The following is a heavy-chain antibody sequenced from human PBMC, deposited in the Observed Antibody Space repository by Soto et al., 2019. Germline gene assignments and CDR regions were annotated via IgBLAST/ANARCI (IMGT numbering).Heavy chain of an antibody. CDR2: ISSSGSTI. D-gene: IGHD3-16*01. CDR1: GFTFSDYY. CDR3: ASTPGFGYGMDV. J-gene: IGHJ6*02. V-gene: IGHV3-11*01. Sequence: SCAASGFTFSDYYMSWIRQAPGKGLEWVSYISSSGSTIYYADSVKGRFTISRDNAKNSLYLQMNSLRAEDTAVYYCASTPGFGYGMDVWGQGTTVTVSS.